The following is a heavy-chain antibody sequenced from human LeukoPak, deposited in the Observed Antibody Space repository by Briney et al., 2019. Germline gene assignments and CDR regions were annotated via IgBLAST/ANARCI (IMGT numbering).Heavy chain of an antibody. Sequence: SETLSLTCTVSGGSISSYYWSWIRQPPGKGLEWIGYIYYSGSTNYNPSLKSRVTISVDTSKNQFSLKLSSVTAADTAVYYCARGPDYGDHFDYWGQGTLVTVSS. CDR2: IYYSGST. D-gene: IGHD4-17*01. CDR3: ARGPDYGDHFDY. V-gene: IGHV4-59*01. J-gene: IGHJ4*02. CDR1: GGSISSYY.